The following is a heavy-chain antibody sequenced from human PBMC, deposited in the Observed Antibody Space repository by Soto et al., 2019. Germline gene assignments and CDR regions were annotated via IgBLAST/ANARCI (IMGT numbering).Heavy chain of an antibody. J-gene: IGHJ4*02. CDR3: ARRVLDGDSLAYDY. CDR1: GGSISSSSYY. D-gene: IGHD4-17*01. V-gene: IGHV4-39*01. CDR2: IYYSGST. Sequence: QLQLQESGPGLVKPSETLSLTCTVSGGSISSSSYYWGWIRQPPGKGLERIGSIYYSGSTYYNPSLKSRVTISVDTSKNQFSLKLSSVTAADTAVYYCARRVLDGDSLAYDYWGQGTLVTVSS.